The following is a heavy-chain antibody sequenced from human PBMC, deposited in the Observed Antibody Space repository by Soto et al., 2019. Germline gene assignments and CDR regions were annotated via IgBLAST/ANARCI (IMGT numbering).Heavy chain of an antibody. CDR1: GFTFSNFG. J-gene: IGHJ4*02. CDR3: ARVFCRGDCYSPLDY. D-gene: IGHD2-21*02. Sequence: GGSLRLSCVASGFTFSNFGLNWVRQAPGKGLEWVSSISSSDKYVYYADSVKGRFTISRDNAKNSLSLQMNSLRADDTAVYYCARVFCRGDCYSPLDYWGQGTLVTVS. V-gene: IGHV3-21*01. CDR2: ISSSDKYV.